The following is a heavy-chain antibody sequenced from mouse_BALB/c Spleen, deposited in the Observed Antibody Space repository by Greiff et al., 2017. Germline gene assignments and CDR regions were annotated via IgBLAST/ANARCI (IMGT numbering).Heavy chain of an antibody. J-gene: IGHJ4*01. CDR1: GFTFSDYY. CDR3: ARGDRYDGDYAMDY. D-gene: IGHD2-14*01. Sequence: DVMLVESGGGLVKPGGSLKLSCAASGFTFSDYYMYWVRQTPEKRLEWVATISDGGSYTYYPDSVKGRFTISRDNAKNNLYLQMSSLKSEDTAMYYCARGDRYDGDYAMDYWGQGTSVTVSS. V-gene: IGHV5-4*02. CDR2: ISDGGSYT.